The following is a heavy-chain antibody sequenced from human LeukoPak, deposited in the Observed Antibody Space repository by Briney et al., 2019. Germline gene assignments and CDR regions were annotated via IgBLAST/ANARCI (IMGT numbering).Heavy chain of an antibody. Sequence: GASVKVSCKASGYTFTGYYMHWVRQAPGQGLERMGWINPNSGGTNYAQKFQGRVTMTRDTSISTAYMELSRLRSDDTAVYYCAREPFYGSGSYYPNNWFDPWGQGTLVTVSS. D-gene: IGHD3-10*01. CDR2: INPNSGGT. V-gene: IGHV1-2*02. CDR1: GYTFTGYY. J-gene: IGHJ5*02. CDR3: AREPFYGSGSYYPNNWFDP.